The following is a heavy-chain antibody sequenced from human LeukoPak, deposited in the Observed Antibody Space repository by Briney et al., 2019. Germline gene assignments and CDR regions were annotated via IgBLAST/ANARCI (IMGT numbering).Heavy chain of an antibody. CDR2: INYTGRT. CDR3: ARERRVEVAARTTVAFDV. D-gene: IGHD6-19*01. J-gene: IGHJ3*01. V-gene: IGHV4-34*01. CDR1: SGSFTDYH. Sequence: PSETLSLTCAVYSGSFTDYHWSWIRQSPGGRLEWIGEINYTGRTHYKPSLKSRATISIDMSKNQVSLKMTSMAAADTAIYYCARERRVEVAARTTVAFDVWGQGTMVTVSS.